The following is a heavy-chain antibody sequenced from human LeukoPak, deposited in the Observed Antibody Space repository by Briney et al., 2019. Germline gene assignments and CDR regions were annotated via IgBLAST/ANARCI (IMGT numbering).Heavy chain of an antibody. V-gene: IGHV1-69*05. Sequence: SVKVSCKASGGTFSSYAISWVRQAPGQGLEWMGGIIPIFGTANYAQKFQGRVTITTDESTSTAYMELSSLRSDDTAVYYCARDQPRELPPFDYWGQGTLVTVSS. CDR3: ARDQPRELPPFDY. CDR1: GGTFSSYA. D-gene: IGHD1-26*01. CDR2: IIPIFGTA. J-gene: IGHJ4*02.